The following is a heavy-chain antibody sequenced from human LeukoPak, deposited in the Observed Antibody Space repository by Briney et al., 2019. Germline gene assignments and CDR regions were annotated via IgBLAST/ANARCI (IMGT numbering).Heavy chain of an antibody. J-gene: IGHJ4*02. CDR1: GFTFYNAW. V-gene: IGHV3-15*01. CDR3: TTSTSPGIDH. CDR2: IKSKIHGGTS. D-gene: IGHD5/OR15-5a*01. Sequence: PGGSLRLSCAASGFTFYNAWMSWVRQAPGKGLEWVARIKSKIHGGTSDYAAPVKGRFTISRDGSENMVYLQMNSLKTDDTAVYYCTTSTSPGIDHWGQGTLVTVSS.